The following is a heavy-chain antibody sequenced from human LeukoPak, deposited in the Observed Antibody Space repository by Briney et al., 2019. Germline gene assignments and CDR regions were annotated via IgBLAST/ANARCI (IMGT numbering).Heavy chain of an antibody. CDR2: IKEDGSEK. V-gene: IGHV3-7*01. CDR3: ATKEPSTSGWSY. D-gene: IGHD6-19*01. CDR1: GFTFNRDW. Sequence: GGSLRLSCAASGFTFNRDWTAWVRQAPGRGLEWVANIKEDGSEKNYVDSVKGRFTISRDNAENSVYLQMNDLRAEDTGVYYCATKEPSTSGWSYWGQGTLVTVSS. J-gene: IGHJ4*02.